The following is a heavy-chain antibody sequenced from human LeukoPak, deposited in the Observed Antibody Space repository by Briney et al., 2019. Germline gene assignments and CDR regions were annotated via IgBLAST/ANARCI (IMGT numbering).Heavy chain of an antibody. CDR2: ISAYNGNT. CDR1: DYTFTSYG. J-gene: IGHJ5*02. Sequence: ASVKVSCKASDYTFTSYGISWVRQAPGQGLEWMGWISAYNGNTNYAQKLQGRVTMTTDTSTSTAYMELRSLRSDDTAVYYCARDGVVPAAISVTVPTDNWFDPWGQGTLVTVSS. D-gene: IGHD2-2*02. V-gene: IGHV1-18*01. CDR3: ARDGVVPAAISVTVPTDNWFDP.